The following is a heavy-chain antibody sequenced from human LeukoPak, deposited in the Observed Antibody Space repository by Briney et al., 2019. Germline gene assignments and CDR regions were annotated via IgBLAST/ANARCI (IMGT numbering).Heavy chain of an antibody. V-gene: IGHV3-30*18. CDR3: AKDGTAPDYYYYYYMDV. CDR1: GFTFSSYG. J-gene: IGHJ6*03. CDR2: ISYDGSNK. Sequence: GRSLRLTCAASGFTFSSYGMHWVRQAPGKGLEWVAVISYDGSNKYYADSVKGRFTISRDNSKNTLYLQMNSLRAEDTAVYYCAKDGTAPDYYYYYYMDVWGKGTTVTVSS. D-gene: IGHD6-13*01.